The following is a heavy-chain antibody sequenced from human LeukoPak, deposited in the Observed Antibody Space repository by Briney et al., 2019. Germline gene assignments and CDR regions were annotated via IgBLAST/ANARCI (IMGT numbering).Heavy chain of an antibody. CDR2: IGGGGGST. CDR1: GFTFNNYG. J-gene: IGHJ4*02. Sequence: GGSLRLSCAASGFTFNNYGMSWVRQAPGKGLDWVSAIGGGGGSTYFADSVEGRFTISRDNSKNTLYLQMNSLRAEDTAVYSCAKLASGSYTDYWGQGTLVTVSS. CDR3: AKLASGSYTDY. D-gene: IGHD3-10*01. V-gene: IGHV3-23*01.